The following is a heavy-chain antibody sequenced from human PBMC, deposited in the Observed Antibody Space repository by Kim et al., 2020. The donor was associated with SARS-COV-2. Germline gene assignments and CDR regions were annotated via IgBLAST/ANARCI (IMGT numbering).Heavy chain of an antibody. CDR1: GFTFSSYA. J-gene: IGHJ4*02. CDR2: ISGSGGST. V-gene: IGHV3-23*01. D-gene: IGHD3-3*01. Sequence: GGSLRLSCAASGFTFSSYAMNWVRQAPGKGLELVSGISGSGGSTYYADSVKGRFTISRDNSKNTLYLQMNSLRAEDTAVYYCAKRETHWSGSNTEYYFDYWGQGTLVTVSS. CDR3: AKRETHWSGSNTEYYFDY.